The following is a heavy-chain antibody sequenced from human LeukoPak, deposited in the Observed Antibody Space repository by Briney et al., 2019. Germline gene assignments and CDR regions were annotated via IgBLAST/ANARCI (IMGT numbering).Heavy chain of an antibody. CDR3: ARSRTYSQMVHYFDY. J-gene: IGHJ4*02. Sequence: GGSLRLSCEASGFTFSSYGMHWVRQAPGKGLEWVAVIWFDGTHKYYADSVKGRFTISRDNSKNTLYVQMNSLRAEDTAVYYCARSRTYSQMVHYFDYWGQGTLVTASS. D-gene: IGHD3-10*01. CDR1: GFTFSSYG. V-gene: IGHV3-33*01. CDR2: IWFDGTHK.